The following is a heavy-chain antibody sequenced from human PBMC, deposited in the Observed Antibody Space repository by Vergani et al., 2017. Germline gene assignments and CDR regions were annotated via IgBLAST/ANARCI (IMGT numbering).Heavy chain of an antibody. J-gene: IGHJ5*02. CDR2: IYYSGST. CDR3: ARHSTVEWLVKLGWIDP. V-gene: IGHV4-39*01. D-gene: IGHD6-19*01. CDR1: GASIRSSNYY. Sequence: QLQLQESGPGLVKPSATLSLTCSVSGASIRSSNYYWGWIRQPPGKGLEWIASIYYSGSTDYNPSLKSRVTISVDTSKNQFSLKLSSVTAADTAVYFCARHSTVEWLVKLGWIDPWGQGSLVTVSS.